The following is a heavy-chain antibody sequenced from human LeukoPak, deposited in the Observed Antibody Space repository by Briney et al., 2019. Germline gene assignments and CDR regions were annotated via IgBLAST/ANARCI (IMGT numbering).Heavy chain of an antibody. D-gene: IGHD3-16*02. J-gene: IGHJ4*02. CDR3: ARGTNYDYVWGSYRYADVYFDY. CDR2: TRNRANSYTT. Sequence: GGSLRLSCAASGFTLSDHYMDWVRQAPGKGLEWVGRTRNRANSYTTDYAASVKGRFTISRDDLKSSLYLQMNSLRAEDTAVYYCARGTNYDYVWGSYRYADVYFDYWGQGTLVTVSS. V-gene: IGHV3-72*01. CDR1: GFTLSDHY.